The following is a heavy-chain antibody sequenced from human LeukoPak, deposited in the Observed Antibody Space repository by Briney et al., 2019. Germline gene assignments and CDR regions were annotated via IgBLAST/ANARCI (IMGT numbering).Heavy chain of an antibody. CDR3: ARDLFGGSGTPGGMDV. CDR2: TYYSGST. CDR1: GGSISSSSYY. J-gene: IGHJ6*02. V-gene: IGHV4-39*07. D-gene: IGHD6-19*01. Sequence: SETLSLTCTVSGGSISSSSYYWGWIRQPPGKGLEWIGSTYYSGSTYYNPSLKSRITISVDTSKIQFSLNLSSVTAADTAVYYCARDLFGGSGTPGGMDVWGQGTTITISS.